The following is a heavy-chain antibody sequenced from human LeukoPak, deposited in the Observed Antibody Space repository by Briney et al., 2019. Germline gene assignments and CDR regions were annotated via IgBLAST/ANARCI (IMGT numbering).Heavy chain of an antibody. Sequence: GESLKISCKGAGYSFTSYWIGWVRQMPGKGLEWMGIIYSGDSDTRYSPSFQGQVTISADKSISTAYLQWSSLKASDTAMYYCARPYYGSGSSLGWFDPWGQGTLVTVSS. CDR3: ARPYYGSGSSLGWFDP. D-gene: IGHD3-10*01. J-gene: IGHJ5*02. CDR2: IYSGDSDT. V-gene: IGHV5-51*01. CDR1: GYSFTSYW.